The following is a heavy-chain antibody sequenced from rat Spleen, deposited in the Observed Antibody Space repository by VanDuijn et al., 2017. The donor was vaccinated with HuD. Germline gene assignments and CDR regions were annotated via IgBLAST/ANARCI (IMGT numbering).Heavy chain of an antibody. V-gene: IGHV2-13*01. CDR2: IWGDGST. J-gene: IGHJ2*01. D-gene: IGHD1-1*01. CDR3: TTVGY. CDR1: GFSLTSFA. Sequence: QVRLKESGPGLVQPSQTLSLTCTVSGFSLTSFAVNWVRQPPGKGLEWMGGIWGDGSTNYNTPLNSRLSITRDTSKSQLFLKMNSLQTEDTALFFCTTVGYWGQGVMVTVSS.